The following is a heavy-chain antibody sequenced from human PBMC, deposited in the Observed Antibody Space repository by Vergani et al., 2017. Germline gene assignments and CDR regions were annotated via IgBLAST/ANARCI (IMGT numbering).Heavy chain of an antibody. V-gene: IGHV3-9*01. D-gene: IGHD6-6*01. CDR1: GFTFTAHG. CDR3: AKDLGTSSGGGWFDP. J-gene: IGHJ5*02. CDR2: ISWNSNSI. Sequence: EVQLLESGGGSAQPGESLRLSCVASGFTFTAHGLNWFLQAPGKGLEWVSGISWNSNSIGYADSVKGRFTISRDNAKNSLYLQMNSLRAEDTALYYCAKDLGTSSGGGWFDPWGQGTLVTVSS.